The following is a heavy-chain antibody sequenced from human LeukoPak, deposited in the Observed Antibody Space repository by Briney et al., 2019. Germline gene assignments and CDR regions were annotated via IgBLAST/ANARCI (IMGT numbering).Heavy chain of an antibody. CDR2: ISGSGGST. Sequence: GGSLRLSCAASGFTFRSYAMSWVRQAPGKGLEWVSAISGSGGSTYYADSVKGRFTISRDNSKNTLYLQMNSLRAEDTAVYYCAKGGFLEWLLFISDYRGQGTLVTVSS. D-gene: IGHD3-3*01. CDR1: GFTFRSYA. V-gene: IGHV3-23*01. J-gene: IGHJ4*02. CDR3: AKGGFLEWLLFISDY.